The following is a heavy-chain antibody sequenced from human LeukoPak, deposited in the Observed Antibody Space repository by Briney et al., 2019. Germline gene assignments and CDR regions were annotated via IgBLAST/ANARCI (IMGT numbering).Heavy chain of an antibody. CDR1: GFTFSSYW. CDR3: ARDPFWSGSFDS. D-gene: IGHD3-3*01. V-gene: IGHV3-74*01. CDR2: INSDESST. Sequence: PGGSLRLSCAAPGFTFSSYWMHWVRQAPGKGLVWVSRINSDESSTNYADSVKGRFTISRDNAKNTLYLQMNSLRAEDTAVYYCARDPFWSGSFDSWGQGTLVTVSS. J-gene: IGHJ5*01.